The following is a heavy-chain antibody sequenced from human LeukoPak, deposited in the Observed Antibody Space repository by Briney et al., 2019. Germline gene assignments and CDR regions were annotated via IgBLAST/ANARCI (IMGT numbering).Heavy chain of an antibody. J-gene: IGHJ4*02. CDR1: GFTFSSYW. D-gene: IGHD3-22*01. CDR3: ARAYYYDSSGYYYSPEPFDY. CDR2: INSDGSST. Sequence: GGSLRLSCAASGFTFSSYWMHWVRQAPGKGLVWVSRINSDGSSTSYADSVKGRFTISRDNAKNTLYLQMNSLRAEDTAVYYCARAYYYDSSGYYYSPEPFDYWGQGTLVTVSS. V-gene: IGHV3-74*01.